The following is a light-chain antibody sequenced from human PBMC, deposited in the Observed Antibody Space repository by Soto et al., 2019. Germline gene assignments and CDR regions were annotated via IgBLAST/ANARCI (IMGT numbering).Light chain of an antibody. CDR2: SVS. CDR1: SSDVGAYTS. V-gene: IGLV2-14*03. J-gene: IGLJ1*01. CDR3: SSSTSSSTYL. Sequence: QSVLTQPASVSGSPGQSITISCTGTSSDVGAYTSVSWYQQHPDKAPKLIIYSVSYRSSGVSDPFSGSKSDNTASLTISGLHTEDEADYYCSSSTSSSTYLFGSGTKLTVL.